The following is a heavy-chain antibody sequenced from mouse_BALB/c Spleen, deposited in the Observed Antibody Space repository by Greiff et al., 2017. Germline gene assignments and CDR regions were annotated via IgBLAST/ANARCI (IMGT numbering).Heavy chain of an antibody. CDR2: IDPANGNT. D-gene: IGHD2-3*01. J-gene: IGHJ1*01. Sequence: EVQLQQSGAELVKPGASVKLSCTASGFNIKDTYMHWVKQRPEQGLEWIGRIDPANGNTKYDPKFQGKATITADTSSNTAYLQLSSLTSEDTAVYYCARADGYYGGYFDVWGAGTTGTVSS. CDR3: ARADGYYGGYFDV. CDR1: GFNIKDTY. V-gene: IGHV14-3*02.